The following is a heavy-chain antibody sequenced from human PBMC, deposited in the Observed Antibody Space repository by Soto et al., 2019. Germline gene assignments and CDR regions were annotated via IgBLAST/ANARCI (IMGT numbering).Heavy chain of an antibody. J-gene: IGHJ4*02. Sequence: GGSLRLSCAASGFTVSSNYMSWVRQAPGKGLEWVSVIYSGGSTYYADSVKGRFTISRDNSKNTLYLQMNSLRAEDTAVYYCARSRGYDFWSGYYSFDYWGQGTLVTVSS. V-gene: IGHV3-66*01. D-gene: IGHD3-3*01. CDR3: ARSRGYDFWSGYYSFDY. CDR2: IYSGGST. CDR1: GFTVSSNY.